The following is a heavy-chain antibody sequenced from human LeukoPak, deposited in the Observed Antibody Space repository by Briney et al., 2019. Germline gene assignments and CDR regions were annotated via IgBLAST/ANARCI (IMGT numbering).Heavy chain of an antibody. D-gene: IGHD3-3*01. V-gene: IGHV4-59*01. CDR3: ARDLGYDFWSGYPSPFDY. CDR2: IYYSGST. CDR1: GGSISSYY. Sequence: SETLSLTCTVSGGSISSYYWSWIRQPPGKGLEWIGYIYYSGSTNYNPSLKSRVTISVDTSKNQFSLKLSSVTAADTAVYYCARDLGYDFWSGYPSPFDYWGQGTLVTVSS. J-gene: IGHJ4*02.